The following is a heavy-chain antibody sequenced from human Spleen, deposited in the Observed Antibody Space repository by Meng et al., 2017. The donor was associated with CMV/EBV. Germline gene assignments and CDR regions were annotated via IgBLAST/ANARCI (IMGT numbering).Heavy chain of an antibody. CDR2: IYYSGST. J-gene: IGHJ4*02. V-gene: IGHV4-59*01. CDR3: ATYGGTFGFDY. D-gene: IGHD4-23*01. CDR1: GGSISSYY. Sequence: GSLRLSCTVSGGSISSYYWSWIRQPPGKGLEWIGYIYYSGSTNYNPSLKSRVTISVDTSKNQFSLNLTSVTAADTAIYYCATYGGTFGFDYWGQGLLVTVSS.